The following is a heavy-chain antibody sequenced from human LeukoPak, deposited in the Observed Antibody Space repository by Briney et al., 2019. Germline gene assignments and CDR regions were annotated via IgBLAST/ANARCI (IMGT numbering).Heavy chain of an antibody. J-gene: IGHJ4*02. CDR2: INPSGGST. V-gene: IGHV1-46*01. Sequence: ASVKVSCKASGYTFTSYYMHWVRQAPGQGLEWMGIINPSGGSTSYAQKFQGRVTMTRDTSTSTVYMELSSLRPEDTAVYYCASEYYYDSRTSKETWQDWGQGTLVTVSS. D-gene: IGHD3-22*01. CDR3: ASEYYYDSRTSKETWQD. CDR1: GYTFTSYY.